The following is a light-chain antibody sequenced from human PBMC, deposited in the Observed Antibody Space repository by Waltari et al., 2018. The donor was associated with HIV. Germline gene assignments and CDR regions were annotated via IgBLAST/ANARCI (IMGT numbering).Light chain of an antibody. CDR1: TANIGANF. V-gene: IGLV1-47*01. CDR2: RDN. J-gene: IGLJ2*01. Sequence: QSVLTQPPSVSGTPGQKVTISCSGGTANIGANFVFWFQQFPGTAPKLLIYRDNLRHSGVPARFSGSKSGTSASLTISGLRSDDEAHYFCAVLDDTLGGGVFGGGTKLTVL. CDR3: AVLDDTLGGGV.